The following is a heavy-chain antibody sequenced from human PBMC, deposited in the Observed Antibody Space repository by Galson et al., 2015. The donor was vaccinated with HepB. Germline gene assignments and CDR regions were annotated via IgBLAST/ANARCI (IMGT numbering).Heavy chain of an antibody. CDR2: ISAYNGNT. CDR3: ARDRPRSLEYQLLYFDY. D-gene: IGHD2-2*02. V-gene: IGHV1-18*01. Sequence: SVKVSCKASGYTFTSYGISWVRQAPGQGLEWMGWISAYNGNTNYAQKLQGRVTMTTDTSTSTAYMELRSLRSDDTAVYYCARDRPRSLEYQLLYFDYWGQGTLVTVSS. CDR1: GYTFTSYG. J-gene: IGHJ4*02.